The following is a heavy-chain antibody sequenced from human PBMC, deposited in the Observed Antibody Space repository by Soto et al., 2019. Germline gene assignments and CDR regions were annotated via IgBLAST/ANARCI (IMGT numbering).Heavy chain of an antibody. Sequence: QVQPVQSGTEVKEPGASVKVSCRASGSTFSPFVMHWVRQAPGQSLEWMGWINSGNGNTKYSEDFQGRVTITRDTSASTIYMEMSGLRMEDTAVYYCARAGNEYHNFYGVDVWGPGTTVTV. D-gene: IGHD1-1*01. CDR2: INSGNGNT. J-gene: IGHJ6*02. CDR1: GSTFSPFV. CDR3: ARAGNEYHNFYGVDV. V-gene: IGHV1-3*01.